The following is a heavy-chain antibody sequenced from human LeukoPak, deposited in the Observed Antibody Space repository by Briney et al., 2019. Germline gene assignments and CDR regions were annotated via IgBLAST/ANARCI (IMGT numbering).Heavy chain of an antibody. CDR1: GGSISSDY. CDR2: IYYSGST. J-gene: IGHJ4*02. Sequence: SETLSLTCTVSGGSISSDYWSWIRQPPGRGLEWIGYIYYSGSTTYNPSLKSRVTISVDTSKNQFSLKLSSVTAADTAVYYCARGLWLSSYYFDYWGQGTLVTASS. D-gene: IGHD3-22*01. CDR3: ARGLWLSSYYFDY. V-gene: IGHV4-59*01.